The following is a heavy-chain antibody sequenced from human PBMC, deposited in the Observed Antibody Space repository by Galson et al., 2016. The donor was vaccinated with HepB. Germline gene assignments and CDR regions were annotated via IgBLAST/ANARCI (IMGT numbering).Heavy chain of an antibody. CDR3: ARRDLMRPHVFDF. V-gene: IGHV4-31*03. CDR1: GDPMTRGDYY. CDR2: IYHTGST. D-gene: IGHD5-24*01. J-gene: IGHJ3*01. Sequence: TLSLTCTVSGDPMTRGDYYWNWIRQYPEKGLEWIEYIYHTGSTHYNPSLKSRITISVDTSKNQFSLKLTSVTAADTAVYFCARRDLMRPHVFDFWGQGTMVTVSS.